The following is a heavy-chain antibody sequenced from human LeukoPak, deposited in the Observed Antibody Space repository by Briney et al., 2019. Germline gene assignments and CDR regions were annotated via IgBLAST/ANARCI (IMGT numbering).Heavy chain of an antibody. V-gene: IGHV4-61*01. CDR2: IYHSGRT. D-gene: IGHD3-3*01. J-gene: IGHJ5*02. Sequence: SETLSLTCSVSGGSVSSGSYYWSWIRQPPGKGLEWIGDIYHSGRTSYNPSLKSRVTIALDGSRNQFSLKLNSVTAADTAVYYCARSLGSLEWDQMNSFDPWGPGTLVTVSS. CDR1: GGSVSSGSYY. CDR3: ARSLGSLEWDQMNSFDP.